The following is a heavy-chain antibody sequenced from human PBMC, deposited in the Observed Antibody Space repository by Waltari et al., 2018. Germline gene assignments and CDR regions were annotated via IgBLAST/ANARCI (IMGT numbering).Heavy chain of an antibody. D-gene: IGHD1-26*01. J-gene: IGHJ4*02. CDR1: GFSFEDYA. Sequence: EVQLVESGGGLVQPGRSLRLSCAASGFSFEDYAVHWVRHAPGKGLGWVSGSNWDSSDTAYADSVKGRFTISRDNAKNSLYLQMNSLRTEDTAFYYCAKDLYSGSDNRIFDFWGQGTLVTVSS. CDR3: AKDLYSGSDNRIFDF. CDR2: SNWDSSDT. V-gene: IGHV3-9*01.